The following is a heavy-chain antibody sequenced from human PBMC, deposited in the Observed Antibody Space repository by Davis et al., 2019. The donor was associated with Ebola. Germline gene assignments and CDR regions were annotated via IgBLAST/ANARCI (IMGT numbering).Heavy chain of an antibody. CDR3: ASSDYGYYYYGMDV. CDR2: INHSGST. J-gene: IGHJ6*02. D-gene: IGHD4-17*01. V-gene: IGHV4-34*01. Sequence: GSLRLSCAVYGGSFSGYYWSWIRQPPGKGLEWIGEINHSGSTNYNPSLKSRVTISVDTSKNQFSLKLSSVTAADTAVYYCASSDYGYYYYGMDVWGQGTTVTVSS. CDR1: GGSFSGYY.